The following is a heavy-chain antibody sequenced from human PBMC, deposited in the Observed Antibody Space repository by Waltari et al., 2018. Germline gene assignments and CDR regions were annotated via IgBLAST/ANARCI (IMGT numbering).Heavy chain of an antibody. CDR3: ARGFVVLLATDAFDI. V-gene: IGHV4-30-4*08. CDR1: GDFISSGDYY. D-gene: IGHD2-21*01. Sequence: QVQLQESGPGLVKPSQTLSLTCTVSGDFISSGDYYWSWIRQPPGKGLEWIGYIYYGGSAYYNPSLKSRVSISVDTSKNQFSLKLSSVTAADTAVYYCARGFVVLLATDAFDIWGQGTMVTVSS. J-gene: IGHJ3*02. CDR2: IYYGGSA.